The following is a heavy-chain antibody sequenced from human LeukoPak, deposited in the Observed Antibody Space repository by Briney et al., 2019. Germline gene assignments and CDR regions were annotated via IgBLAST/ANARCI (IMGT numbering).Heavy chain of an antibody. V-gene: IGHV3-30*02. J-gene: IGHJ3*02. CDR1: GFTFSSYG. CDR2: IRYDGSNK. Sequence: GGSLRLSCAASGFTFSSYGMHWVRQAPGKGLEWVAFIRYDGSNKYYADSVKGRFTISRDNSKNTLYLQMNSLSAEDTALYYCAKDLEGEAAFDIWGQGTMVTVSS. D-gene: IGHD2-21*01. CDR3: AKDLEGEAAFDI.